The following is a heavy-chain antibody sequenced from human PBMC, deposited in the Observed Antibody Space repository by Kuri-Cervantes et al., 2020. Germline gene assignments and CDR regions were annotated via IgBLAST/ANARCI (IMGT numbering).Heavy chain of an antibody. CDR3: ATARKTYYYYYYMDV. CDR2: IIPIFGTA. J-gene: IGHJ6*03. Sequence: ASVKVSCKASGYTFTSYAISWVRQAPGQGLEWMGGIIPIFGTANYAQKFQGRVTITTDESTSTAYMELSSLRSEDTAVYYCATARKTYYYYYYMDVWGKGTTVTVSS. CDR1: GYTFTSYA. V-gene: IGHV1-69*05.